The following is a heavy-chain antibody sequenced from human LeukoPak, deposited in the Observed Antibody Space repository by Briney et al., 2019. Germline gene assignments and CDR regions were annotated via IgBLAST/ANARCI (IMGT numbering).Heavy chain of an antibody. CDR2: IDTAGNT. J-gene: IGHJ6*02. V-gene: IGHV3-13*01. Sequence: GSLRLSCAASRFTFSSYDMHWVRQATGKGLEWVSAIDTAGNTYYPGSVKGRFTISRENAKNSLYLQMNSLRAGDTAVYYCTLSYGRGFNYYYGMDVWGQGTTVTVSS. D-gene: IGHD5-18*01. CDR1: RFTFSSYD. CDR3: TLSYGRGFNYYYGMDV.